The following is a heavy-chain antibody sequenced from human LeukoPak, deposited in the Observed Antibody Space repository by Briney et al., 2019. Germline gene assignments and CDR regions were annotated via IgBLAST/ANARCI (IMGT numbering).Heavy chain of an antibody. J-gene: IGHJ4*02. V-gene: IGHV3-23*01. Sequence: GGSLRLSCVASGFTFSNYAMSWVRQAPGKGLDWVSVISGSAGKIRYAGSVKGRFSISRDNSENTVYLQMNNLRAEDTAVYYCAGRVTGYSSGYVYWGQGTLVTVSS. CDR1: GFTFSNYA. CDR3: AGRVTGYSSGYVY. D-gene: IGHD5-18*01. CDR2: ISGSAGKI.